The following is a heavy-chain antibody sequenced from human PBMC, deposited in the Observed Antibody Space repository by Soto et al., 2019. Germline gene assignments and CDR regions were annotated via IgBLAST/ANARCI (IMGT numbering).Heavy chain of an antibody. CDR3: TRRGPVGRFDY. Sequence: PSETLSLTCTVSGGSISSYYWSWIRQPPGKGLEWIGYIYYSGSTNYNPSLKSRVTISLDTSKSQFSLKLSSVIAGDTAVYYCTRRGPVGRFDYWGQGTVVTVSS. CDR2: IYYSGST. D-gene: IGHD1-26*01. V-gene: IGHV4-59*01. J-gene: IGHJ4*02. CDR1: GGSISSYY.